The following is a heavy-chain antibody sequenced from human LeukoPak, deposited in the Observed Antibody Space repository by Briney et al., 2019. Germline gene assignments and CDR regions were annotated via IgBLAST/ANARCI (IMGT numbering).Heavy chain of an antibody. J-gene: IGHJ3*02. D-gene: IGHD2-21*01. V-gene: IGHV3-7*01. CDR2: IKQDGSEK. CDR3: AREFVVVIATDAFDI. CDR1: GFTFSSYW. Sequence: PGGSLRLSCAASGFTFSSYWMSWVRQAPGKGLEWVANIKQDGSEKYYVDSVKGRFTIPRDNAKNSLYLRMNSLRAENTAVYYCAREFVVVIATDAFDIWGQGTMVTVSS.